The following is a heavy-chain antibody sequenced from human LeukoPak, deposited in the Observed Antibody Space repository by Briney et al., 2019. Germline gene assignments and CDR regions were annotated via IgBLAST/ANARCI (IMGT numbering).Heavy chain of an antibody. V-gene: IGHV5-51*01. Sequence: GESLKISCKCSGYSFTSYWIGWGRQMPGKRLEWMGIIYPGDSDTRYSPSFQGQVTISADTSISPAYLQWSSPTASDTAMYYCARHPSSGSYFNWFDPWGQGTLVTASS. CDR1: GYSFTSYW. CDR2: IYPGDSDT. CDR3: ARHPSSGSYFNWFDP. D-gene: IGHD1-26*01. J-gene: IGHJ5*02.